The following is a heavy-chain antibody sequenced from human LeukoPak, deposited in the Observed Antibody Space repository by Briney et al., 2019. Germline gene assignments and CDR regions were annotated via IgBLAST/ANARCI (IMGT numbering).Heavy chain of an antibody. D-gene: IGHD3-3*01. V-gene: IGHV1-46*01. Sequence: ASVKVSCKASGYTFSSQHIHWVRQAPGQGLEWMGKINPSFNPGVDVTSYAQKFQGRVTMTRDTSASTAYMELSSLRSEDTAVYYCAIGSHDWSGYLSYFDYWGQGTLVTVSS. J-gene: IGHJ4*02. CDR3: AIGSHDWSGYLSYFDY. CDR1: GYTFSSQH. CDR2: INPSFNPGVDVT.